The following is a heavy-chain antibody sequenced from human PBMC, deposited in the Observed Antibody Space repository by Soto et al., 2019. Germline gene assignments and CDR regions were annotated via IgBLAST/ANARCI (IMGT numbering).Heavy chain of an antibody. V-gene: IGHV1-2*04. D-gene: IGHD3-22*01. CDR3: AREGYDSSGQYYFDY. CDR1: GYTFTGYY. J-gene: IGHJ4*02. CDR2: INPNSGGT. Sequence: QVQLVQSGAEVKKPGASVKVSCKASGYTFTGYYMHWVRQAPGQGLEWMGWINPNSGGTNYAQKFQGWVTMTRDTSISTAYMELSMLRSDDTAVYYCAREGYDSSGQYYFDYWGQGTLVTVSS.